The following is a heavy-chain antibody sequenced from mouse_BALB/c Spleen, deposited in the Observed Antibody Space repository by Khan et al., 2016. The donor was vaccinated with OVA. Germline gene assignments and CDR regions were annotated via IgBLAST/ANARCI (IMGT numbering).Heavy chain of an antibody. CDR3: ASHLTGSFAY. CDR1: GFTFSSYG. D-gene: IGHD4-1*01. J-gene: IGHJ3*01. Sequence: EVELVESGGDLVKPGGSLKLSCAASGFTFSSYGMSWVRQTPDKRLEWVATISSGGDSTYYPDSVKGRFTISRDNAKNTLYLQMRSLKSEDTAMYYCASHLTGSFAYWGQGTLVTVSA. CDR2: ISSGGDST. V-gene: IGHV5-6*01.